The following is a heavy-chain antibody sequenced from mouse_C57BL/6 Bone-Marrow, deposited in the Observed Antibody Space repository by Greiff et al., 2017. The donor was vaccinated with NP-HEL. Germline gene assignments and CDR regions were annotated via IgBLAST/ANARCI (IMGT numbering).Heavy chain of an antibody. CDR3: ASYGNYVGAY. CDR1: GFTFSSYA. V-gene: IGHV5-4*03. CDR2: ISDGGSYT. Sequence: EVMLVESGGGLVKPGGSLKLSCAASGFTFSSYAMSWVRQTPEKRLEWVATISDGGSYTYYPDNVKGRFTISRDNAKNNLYLQMSLMKSEDTAMYYFASYGNYVGAYWGQGTLVTVSA. D-gene: IGHD2-1*01. J-gene: IGHJ3*01.